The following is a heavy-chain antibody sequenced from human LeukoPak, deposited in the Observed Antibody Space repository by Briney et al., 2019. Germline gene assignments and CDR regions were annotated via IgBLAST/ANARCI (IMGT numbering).Heavy chain of an antibody. V-gene: IGHV3-30*18. CDR3: AKGYYYYYMDV. J-gene: IGHJ6*03. Sequence: GGSLRLSCAASRFSFSNYAMHWVREDSGGGLEWLAVISHDGINTYYADSVKGRFTISRDNSKNTLYLQTNSLRAEDTAVYYCAKGYYYYYMDVWGKGTTVTISS. CDR2: ISHDGINT. CDR1: RFSFSNYA.